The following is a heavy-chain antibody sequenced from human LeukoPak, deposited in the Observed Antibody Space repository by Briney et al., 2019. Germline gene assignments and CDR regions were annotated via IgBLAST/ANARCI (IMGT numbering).Heavy chain of an antibody. CDR2: IGGSGGST. D-gene: IGHD2-15*01. V-gene: IGHV3-23*01. J-gene: IGHJ4*02. CDR3: AKDLVVVAARPSTHDY. CDR1: GFTFSSYA. Sequence: GGSLRLSCAASGFTFSSYAMSWVRQAPGKGLEWVSAIGGSGGSTYYADSVKGRFTISRDNSKNTLYLQMNSLRAEDTAVYYCAKDLVVVAARPSTHDYWGQGTLVTVSS.